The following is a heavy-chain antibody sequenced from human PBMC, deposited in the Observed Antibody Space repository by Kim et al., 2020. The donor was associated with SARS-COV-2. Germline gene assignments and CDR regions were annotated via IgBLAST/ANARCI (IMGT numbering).Heavy chain of an antibody. CDR2: IRNDGRET. Sequence: GGSLRLSCATSGFTFRNHGMTWVRQAPGKGLEWVSTIRNDGRETHYADSVKGRFTISRDNSKSMLYVQMNSLRAEDTDIYYCVLWFGEHYDYWGPGTRVTVS. J-gene: IGHJ4*02. CDR1: GFTFRNHG. CDR3: VLWFGEHYDY. D-gene: IGHD3-10*01. V-gene: IGHV3-23*01.